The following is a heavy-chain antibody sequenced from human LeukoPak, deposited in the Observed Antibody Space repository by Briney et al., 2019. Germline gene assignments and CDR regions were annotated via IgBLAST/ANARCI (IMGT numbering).Heavy chain of an antibody. D-gene: IGHD3-10*01. CDR2: ISGNNGNT. Sequence: EASVKVSCKASGYTFSTYGISWVRQAPGQGLEWMGWISGNNGNTVYAQNLQGRVTMTTDTSTTTAYMELRSLRSDDTAVYYCARGWELDNWGHGTLVTVSS. CDR1: GYTFSTYG. J-gene: IGHJ4*01. CDR3: ARGWELDN. V-gene: IGHV1-18*01.